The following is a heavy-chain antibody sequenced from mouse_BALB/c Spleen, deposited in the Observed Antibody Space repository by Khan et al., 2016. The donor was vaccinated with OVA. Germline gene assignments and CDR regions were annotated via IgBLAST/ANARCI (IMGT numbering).Heavy chain of an antibody. Sequence: VQLKESGGGLVQPGGSRKLSCAASGFTFNSYGMHWVRQAPEKGLEWVAYISGDSNTIYYADTVKGRFTISRDNPKNTLFLQMTSLMSEDTAMDYCATSYFYGYYFDYWGPGTTVTVS. CDR2: ISGDSNTI. V-gene: IGHV5-17*02. J-gene: IGHJ2*01. CDR3: ATSYFYGYYFDY. CDR1: GFTFNSYG. D-gene: IGHD1-1*01.